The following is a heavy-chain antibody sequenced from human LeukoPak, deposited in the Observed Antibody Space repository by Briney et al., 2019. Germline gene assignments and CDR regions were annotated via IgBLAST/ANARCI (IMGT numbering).Heavy chain of an antibody. D-gene: IGHD3-3*01. J-gene: IGHJ4*02. Sequence: GGSLRLSCAASGFTFSSYAMSWVRQAPGKGLEWVSAISGSGGSTYYADSVKGRFTISRDNSKNTLYLQMNSLRAEDTAVYYCAKTGDDFSSGYLAQFDYWGQGTLVTVSS. CDR1: GFTFSSYA. V-gene: IGHV3-23*01. CDR3: AKTGDDFSSGYLAQFDY. CDR2: ISGSGGST.